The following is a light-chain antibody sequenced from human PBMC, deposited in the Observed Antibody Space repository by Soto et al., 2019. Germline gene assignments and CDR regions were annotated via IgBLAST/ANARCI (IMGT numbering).Light chain of an antibody. Sequence: DFVMTQSPDSLAVSLGERATINCKSSQSVFSSSTNKNYLAWFQQKPGQPPKLLIYWASTRKSGVPDRFSGSGSGTHFTLTITSLQPDDVAVYYRQQSHSDPITFGQGTRLEIK. CDR2: WAS. CDR1: QSVFSSSTNKNY. J-gene: IGKJ5*01. CDR3: QQSHSDPIT. V-gene: IGKV4-1*01.